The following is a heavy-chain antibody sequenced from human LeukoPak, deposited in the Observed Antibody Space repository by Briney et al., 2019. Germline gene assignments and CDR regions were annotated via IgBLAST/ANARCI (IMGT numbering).Heavy chain of an antibody. Sequence: SETLSLTCTLSVGSLSRYYWSWLRQPPGKGLEWIGYIYYSGSTDYNPSLKSRVTLSLDTSKNQFSLKLSSVTAPDQAVYYRATCGLQRLATFDYWGQGVLVTVSS. CDR3: ATCGLQRLATFDY. J-gene: IGHJ4*02. CDR2: IYYSGST. V-gene: IGHV4-59*08. CDR1: VGSLSRYY. D-gene: IGHD6-19*01.